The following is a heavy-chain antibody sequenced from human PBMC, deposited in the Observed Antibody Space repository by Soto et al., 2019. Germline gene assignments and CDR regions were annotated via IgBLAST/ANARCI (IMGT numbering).Heavy chain of an antibody. J-gene: IGHJ3*02. Sequence: ASVKVSCKASGYTFTSYAMHWVRQAPGQRLEWMGWINAGNGNTKYSQKFQGRVTITRDTSASTAYMELSSLRSEDTAVYYCARSDYYYDSSGYYPDAFDIWGQGTMVTVSS. V-gene: IGHV1-3*01. D-gene: IGHD3-22*01. CDR2: INAGNGNT. CDR3: ARSDYYYDSSGYYPDAFDI. CDR1: GYTFTSYA.